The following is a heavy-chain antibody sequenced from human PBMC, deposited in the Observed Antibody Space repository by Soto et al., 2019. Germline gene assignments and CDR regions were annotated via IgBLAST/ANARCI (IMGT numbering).Heavy chain of an antibody. D-gene: IGHD6-19*01. V-gene: IGHV3-53*01. CDR2: VYSGGTT. CDR1: GFTVSNNY. J-gene: IGHJ4*02. CDR3: ARDGGSSGVDY. Sequence: EVQLVESGGGLIQPGGSLRLSCAASGFTVSNNYMSWVRQAPGKGLEWVSVVYSGGTTYYSDSVKGRFTISRDNSKNTLYLQMNSLRAEDTVVYYCARDGGSSGVDYWGQGTLVTVSS.